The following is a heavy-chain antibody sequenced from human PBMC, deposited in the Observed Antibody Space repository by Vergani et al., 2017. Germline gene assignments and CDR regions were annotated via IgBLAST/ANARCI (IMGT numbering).Heavy chain of an antibody. J-gene: IGHJ4*02. CDR3: AEVGTSSNRDYLDY. Sequence: QVQLVQSGAEVKKPGASVKVSCKASGYTFTDYFMHWVRQAPGQGLEWMGWINPNSGGTNYAQKFQGRVTITRDTSTSTAYMELSNLRSDDTAVYYYAEVGTSSNRDYLDYWGQGTLVTVSS. V-gene: IGHV1-2*02. CDR1: GYTFTDYF. CDR2: INPNSGGT. D-gene: IGHD2-2*01.